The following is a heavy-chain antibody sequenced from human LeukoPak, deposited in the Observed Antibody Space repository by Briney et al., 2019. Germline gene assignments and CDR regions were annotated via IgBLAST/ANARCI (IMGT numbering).Heavy chain of an antibody. CDR1: GFTFSSYA. Sequence: GGSLRLSCAASGFTFSSYAMHWVRQAPGKGLEWVAVISYDGSNKYYADSVKGRFTISRDNSKNTLYLQMNSLRAEDTAVYYCARDNYCSGGSCSYYFDYWGQGTPVTVSS. CDR2: ISYDGSNK. D-gene: IGHD2-15*01. CDR3: ARDNYCSGGSCSYYFDY. V-gene: IGHV3-30*04. J-gene: IGHJ4*02.